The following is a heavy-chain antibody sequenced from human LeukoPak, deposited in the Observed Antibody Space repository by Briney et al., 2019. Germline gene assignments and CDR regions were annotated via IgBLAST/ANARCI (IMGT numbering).Heavy chain of an antibody. CDR2: ISWNSGSI. J-gene: IGHJ4*02. D-gene: IGHD3-3*01. Sequence: GRSLRLSCAASGFTFDDYAMHWVRQAPGKGLEWVSGISWNSGSIGYADSVKGRFTISRDNSKNTLYLQMNSLRAEDTAVYYCAKDPVFGSRDYWGQGTLVTVSS. CDR3: AKDPVFGSRDY. V-gene: IGHV3-9*01. CDR1: GFTFDDYA.